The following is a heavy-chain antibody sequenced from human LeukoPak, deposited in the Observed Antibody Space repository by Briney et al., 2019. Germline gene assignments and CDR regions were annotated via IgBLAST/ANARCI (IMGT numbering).Heavy chain of an antibody. J-gene: IGHJ4*02. D-gene: IGHD3-3*01. CDR1: GGSISSGSYY. CDR2: IYTSGST. Sequence: SETLSLTCTASGGSISSGSYYWSWIRQPAGKGLEWIGRIYTSGSTNYNPSLKSRVTISVDTSKNQFSLKLSSVTAADTAVYYCARGITIFGVVTAFDYWGQGTLVTVSS. V-gene: IGHV4-61*02. CDR3: ARGITIFGVVTAFDY.